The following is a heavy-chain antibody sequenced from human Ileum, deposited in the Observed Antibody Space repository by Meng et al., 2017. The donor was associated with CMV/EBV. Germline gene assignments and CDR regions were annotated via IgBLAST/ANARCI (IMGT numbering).Heavy chain of an antibody. CDR1: GFTFSIYE. CDR2: IKKKDDGETT. Sequence: GESLKISCSASGFTFSIYEMNWVRQAPGKGLEGVGRIKKKDDGETTDYAAPVKGRFTISRDDSKNTLYLQLNSLKTEDTAVYYCTTDYNYYYCSLDVWGQGTAVTVSS. J-gene: IGHJ6*02. CDR3: TTDYNYYYCSLDV. V-gene: IGHV3-15*01. D-gene: IGHD5-24*01.